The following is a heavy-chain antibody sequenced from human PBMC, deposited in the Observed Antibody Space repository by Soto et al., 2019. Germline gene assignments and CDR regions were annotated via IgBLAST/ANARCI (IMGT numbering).Heavy chain of an antibody. D-gene: IGHD3-9*01. CDR1: GGSISSSSYY. J-gene: IGHJ6*02. V-gene: IGHV4-39*01. Sequence: QLQLQESGPGLVKPSETLSLTCTVSGGSISSSSYYWGWIRQPPGKGLEWIGSIYYSGSTYYNPSLKRRVTISVDTSKNQFSLKLSSVTAADTAVYYCACTYYYILTGYNPYGMDVWGQWTTVTVSS. CDR2: IYYSGST. CDR3: ACTYYYILTGYNPYGMDV.